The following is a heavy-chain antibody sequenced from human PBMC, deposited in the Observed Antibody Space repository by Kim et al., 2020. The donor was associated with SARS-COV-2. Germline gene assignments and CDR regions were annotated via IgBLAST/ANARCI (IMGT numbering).Heavy chain of an antibody. CDR3: ARGSGWAFYY. CDR2: ISIGNGNT. Sequence: ASVKVSCKASGYTFINYVMHWVRQAPGQRLEWMGLISIGNGNTNYSQKFQGRVTITRDTSTSTAYMELTSLRSEDTAVYYCARGSGWAFYYCGQGTLVTV. D-gene: IGHD6-19*01. J-gene: IGHJ4*02. V-gene: IGHV1-3*04. CDR1: GYTFINYV.